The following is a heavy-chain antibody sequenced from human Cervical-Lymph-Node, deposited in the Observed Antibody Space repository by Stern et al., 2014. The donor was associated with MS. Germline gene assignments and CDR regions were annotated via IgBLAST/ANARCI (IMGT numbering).Heavy chain of an antibody. CDR2: IYYSGST. CDR3: SRQAYYYDSSGYYYYFDY. CDR1: GGSMNSYY. Sequence: VQLVESGPGLVKPSETLSLTCTVSGGSMNSYYWSWIRQPPGKGLEWIGHIYYSGSTNYNPSLTSRVTISVEPSKNQFFLKLNSVTAADTAVYYCSRQAYYYDSSGYYYYFDYWGQGTSVTVSS. J-gene: IGHJ4*02. D-gene: IGHD3-22*01. V-gene: IGHV4-59*08.